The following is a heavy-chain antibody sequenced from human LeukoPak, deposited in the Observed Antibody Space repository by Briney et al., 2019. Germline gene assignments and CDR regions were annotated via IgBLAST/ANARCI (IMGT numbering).Heavy chain of an antibody. D-gene: IGHD3-22*01. J-gene: IGHJ6*02. Sequence: GGSLRLSCAPSGFTFSSYDMHWAPDVIGKGREWVSAIGTGGDTYYLDSVKGRFTISRENAKNSLYLQMNSLRAGGTAVYYCARGRRYGSSDYPNYGMDDWGQGTTVTVSS. V-gene: IGHV3-13*01. CDR1: GFTFSSYD. CDR3: ARGRRYGSSDYPNYGMDD. CDR2: IGTGGDT.